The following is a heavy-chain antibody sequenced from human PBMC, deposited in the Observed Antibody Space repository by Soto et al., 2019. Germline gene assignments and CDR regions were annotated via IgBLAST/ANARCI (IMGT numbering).Heavy chain of an antibody. CDR2: IVPIHRTA. D-gene: IGHD6-13*01. CDR1: GGTFSSYR. V-gene: IGHV1-69*01. CDR3: ARDSGAKLSSS. J-gene: IGHJ4*02. Sequence: QVQLVQSGAEVKKPGSSVKVSCKASGGTFSSYRINWVRQAPGQGLEWVGGIVPIHRTADYAQKFQGRVTITADESARTAYMELRSLKSQDTAVYYCARDSGAKLSSSWGQGTLVTVSS.